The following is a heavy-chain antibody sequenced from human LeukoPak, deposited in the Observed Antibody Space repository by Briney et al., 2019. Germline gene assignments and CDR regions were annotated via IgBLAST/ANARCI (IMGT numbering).Heavy chain of an antibody. CDR2: IKQDGSQK. CDR3: TTTLTRGFRNDYAMDV. V-gene: IGHV3-7*01. D-gene: IGHD2-15*01. Sequence: GGSLRLSCAASGFTFSSYWMSWVRQAPGKGLEWVADIKQDGSQKYYVDSVKGRFSISRDNAKNSLYLQMNSLRAEDTAVYYCTTTLTRGFRNDYAMDVWAKGPRSPSP. J-gene: IGHJ6*02. CDR1: GFTFSSYW.